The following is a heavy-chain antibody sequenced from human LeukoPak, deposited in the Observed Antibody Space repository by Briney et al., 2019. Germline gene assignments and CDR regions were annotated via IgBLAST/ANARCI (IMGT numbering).Heavy chain of an antibody. CDR1: GGSISSYY. Sequence: SETLSLTCTVSGGSISSYYWSWIRQPPGKGLEWIGYIYYSGSTNYNPSLKSRVTISVDTSKNQFSLKLSSVTAADTAVYYCARIGRRFGGMAPDYWGQGTLVTVSS. D-gene: IGHD3-10*01. CDR3: ARIGRRFGGMAPDY. CDR2: IYYSGST. J-gene: IGHJ4*02. V-gene: IGHV4-59*08.